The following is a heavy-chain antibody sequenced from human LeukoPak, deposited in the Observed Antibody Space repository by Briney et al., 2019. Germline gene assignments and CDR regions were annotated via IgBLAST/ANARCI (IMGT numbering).Heavy chain of an antibody. CDR1: GDSISSGDYY. V-gene: IGHV4-30-2*02. D-gene: IGHD3-10*01. Sequence: PSETLSLTCDVSGDSISSGDYYWSWIRQPPGKGLEYIGYIHHSGSTYYNPSLRSRVTMSLDTSKNQFSLKLSSVTAADTAVFYCARYDFTMVRGRWFDPWGQGTLVTVSS. CDR3: ARYDFTMVRGRWFDP. J-gene: IGHJ5*02. CDR2: IHHSGST.